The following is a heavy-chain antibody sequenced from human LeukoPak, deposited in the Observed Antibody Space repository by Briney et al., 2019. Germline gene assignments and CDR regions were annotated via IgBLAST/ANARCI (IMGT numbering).Heavy chain of an antibody. J-gene: IGHJ4*02. Sequence: KPSETLSLTCSVSGYSFTSGHYWGWIRQPPGKGLEWIANIYHTGSAHYNPSLKSRVTISVDTSKNQFSLKLSSVTAADTGVYYCARYCTSTTCILRGFDYWGQGTLVTVSS. V-gene: IGHV4-38-2*01. CDR1: GYSFTSGHY. CDR3: ARYCTSTTCILRGFDY. D-gene: IGHD2-2*01. CDR2: IYHTGSA.